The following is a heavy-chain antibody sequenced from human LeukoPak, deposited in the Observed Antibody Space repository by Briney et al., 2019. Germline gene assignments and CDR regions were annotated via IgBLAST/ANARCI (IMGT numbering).Heavy chain of an antibody. CDR2: IYTSGST. CDR1: GGSISSYY. Sequence: SETLSLTCTVSGGSISSYYWSWIRQPAGKGLEWIGRIYTSGSTNYNPSLKSRVTMSVDTSKNQFSLKLSSVTAADTAMYYCAKMAIAKGATQGRGFLQFDLWGQGTLVTVSS. J-gene: IGHJ5*02. D-gene: IGHD2-21*01. V-gene: IGHV4-4*07. CDR3: AKMAIAKGATQGRGFLQFDL.